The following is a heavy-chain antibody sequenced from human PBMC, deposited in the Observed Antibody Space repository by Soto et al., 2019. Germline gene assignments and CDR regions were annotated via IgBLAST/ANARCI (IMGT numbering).Heavy chain of an antibody. CDR3: ARDIGYCSGGSCYSGWFDP. CDR2: ISAYNGNT. D-gene: IGHD2-15*01. J-gene: IGHJ5*02. V-gene: IGHV1-18*01. CDR1: GYTFTSYG. Sequence: ASVKVSCKASGYTFTSYGISWVRQAPGQGREWMGWISAYNGNTNYAQKLQGRVTMTTDTSTSTAYMELRSLRSDDTAVYYCARDIGYCSGGSCYSGWFDPWGQGXLVTVSS.